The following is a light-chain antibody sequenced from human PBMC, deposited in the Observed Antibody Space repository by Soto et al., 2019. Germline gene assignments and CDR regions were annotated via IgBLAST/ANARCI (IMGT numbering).Light chain of an antibody. J-gene: IGLJ1*01. CDR3: SSYTSSSTPYV. CDR1: SSDVGGYNY. CDR2: EVS. Sequence: QSALTQPASVSGSPGQSITISCTGTSSDVGGYNYVSWYQQHPDKAPKLMIYEVSNRPSGVSNRFSGSKSGNTASLTISGLQTEDEADYHCSSYTSSSTPYVFGTGTNLTVL. V-gene: IGLV2-14*01.